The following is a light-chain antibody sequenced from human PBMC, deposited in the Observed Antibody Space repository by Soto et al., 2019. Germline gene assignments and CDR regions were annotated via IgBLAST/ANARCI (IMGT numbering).Light chain of an antibody. J-gene: IGKJ1*01. Sequence: DVVMTQSPLSLPVTLGQPASISCRSRQSLVYSDGNTYLNWLQQRPGQSPRRLIYKVSNRDSGVPDRFSGSGSGTDFTLKISRVEAEDVGVYYCMQGTHWPTTFGQGTKVEIK. V-gene: IGKV2-30*01. CDR2: KVS. CDR1: QSLVYSDGNTY. CDR3: MQGTHWPTT.